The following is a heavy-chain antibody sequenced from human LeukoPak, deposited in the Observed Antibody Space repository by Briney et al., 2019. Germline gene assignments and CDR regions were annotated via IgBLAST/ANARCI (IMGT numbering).Heavy chain of an antibody. CDR2: IYHSGST. CDR1: GGSISSSSYY. CDR3: ARLTVAGTSDAFDI. J-gene: IGHJ3*02. V-gene: IGHV4-39*07. D-gene: IGHD6-19*01. Sequence: SETLSLTCTVSGGSISSSSYYWGWIRQPPGKGLEWIGYIYHSGSTYYNPSLKSRVTISVDRSKNQFSLKLSSVTAADTAVYYCARLTVAGTSDAFDIWGQGTMVTVSS.